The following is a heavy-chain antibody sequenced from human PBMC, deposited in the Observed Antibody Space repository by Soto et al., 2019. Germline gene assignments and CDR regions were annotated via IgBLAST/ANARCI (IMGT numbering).Heavy chain of an antibody. CDR1: GGSISRSAFY. V-gene: IGHV4-31*03. J-gene: IGHJ3*02. CDR2: IYDSGSS. CDR3: ARRSSLKDAFDT. Sequence: QVQLLESGPGLVKPSQTLSLTCTVSGGSISRSAFYWSWIRQRPGKGLEWITYIYDSGSSYYSPSLKSRATESVDTSKNQFSLKLSSLTAADTAMYYCARRSSLKDAFDTWGQGTMVTVSA.